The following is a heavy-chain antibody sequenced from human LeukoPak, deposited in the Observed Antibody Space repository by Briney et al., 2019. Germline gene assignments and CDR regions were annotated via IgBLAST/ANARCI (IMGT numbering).Heavy chain of an antibody. CDR3: ARRGSTDY. Sequence: GGSLRLSCAASGFSFNGYWMTRVRQAPGKGLEWVANIEEDGSEKYYADFVKGRFTISRDNAKNSLDLQMNSLRAEDTAVYYCARRGSTDYWGQGTLVTVSS. V-gene: IGHV3-7*03. CDR2: IEEDGSEK. D-gene: IGHD2/OR15-2a*01. J-gene: IGHJ4*02. CDR1: GFSFNGYW.